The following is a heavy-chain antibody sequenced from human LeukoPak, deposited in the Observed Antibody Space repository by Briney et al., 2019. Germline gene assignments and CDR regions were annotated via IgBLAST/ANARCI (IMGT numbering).Heavy chain of an antibody. CDR2: IYYSGST. D-gene: IGHD6-13*01. CDR3: ARGRYSSSYIDY. CDR1: GASISSSNYY. J-gene: IGHJ4*02. Sequence: SETLSLTCTVSGASISSSNYYWGWIRQPPGKGLEWLGSIYYSGSTYYYPSLKSRVTISLDTSKDQFSLNLSSVTAADTAVYYCARGRYSSSYIDYWGQGTLVTVSS. V-gene: IGHV4-39*07.